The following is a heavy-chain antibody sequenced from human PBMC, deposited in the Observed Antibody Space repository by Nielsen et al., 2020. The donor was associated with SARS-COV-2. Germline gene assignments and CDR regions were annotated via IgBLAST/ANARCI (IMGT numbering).Heavy chain of an antibody. Sequence: TFDDYAMHWVRQPPGKGLEWVGYIYHSGSTYYNPSLKSRVTISVDRSKNQFSLKLSSVTAADTAVYYCARHSPGGAFDIWGQGTMVTVSS. CDR1: TFDDYA. D-gene: IGHD3-16*01. V-gene: IGHV4-30-2*01. CDR3: ARHSPGGAFDI. CDR2: IYHSGST. J-gene: IGHJ3*02.